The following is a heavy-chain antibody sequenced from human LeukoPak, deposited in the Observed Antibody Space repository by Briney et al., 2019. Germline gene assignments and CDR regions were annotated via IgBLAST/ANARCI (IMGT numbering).Heavy chain of an antibody. D-gene: IGHD2-2*02. J-gene: IGHJ6*02. CDR3: GRGNCSTSSCYTLDYYYGMDV. V-gene: IGHV1-69*06. CDR2: IIPTFATA. CDR1: GGTFSNYA. Sequence: GASVKVSCTASGGTFSNYAVNWVRQSPGQGLEWMGGIIPTFATANYAQKFQDRVTITADKSTGTAYVELSSLRSEDPAVYYCGRGNCSTSSCYTLDYYYGMDVWGQGTTVTVSS.